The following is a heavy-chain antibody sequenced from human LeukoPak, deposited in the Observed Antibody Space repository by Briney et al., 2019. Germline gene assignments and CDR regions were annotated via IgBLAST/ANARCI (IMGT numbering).Heavy chain of an antibody. CDR3: TLNDYGTEGYYFDY. CDR1: GYTFTSYD. D-gene: IGHD4-17*01. CDR2: MNPNSGNT. J-gene: IGHJ4*02. Sequence: ASVKVSCEASGYTFTSYDINWVRQATGQGLEWMGWMNPNSGNTGYAQKFQGRVTMTRNTSISTAYMELSSLRSEDTAVYYCTLNDYGTEGYYFDYWGQGTLVTVSS. V-gene: IGHV1-8*01.